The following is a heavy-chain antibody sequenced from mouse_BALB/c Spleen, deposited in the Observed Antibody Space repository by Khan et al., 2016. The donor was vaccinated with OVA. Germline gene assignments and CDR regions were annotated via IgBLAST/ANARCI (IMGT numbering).Heavy chain of an antibody. CDR1: GFTFSTFA. V-gene: IGHV5-9-3*01. D-gene: IGHD2-1*01. J-gene: IGHJ3*01. Sequence: EVQLQESGGDLVKPGGSLKLSCSVSGFTFSTFAMSWVRQTPEKRLEWVATISSGGDYTYYPDSVTGRFTISRDNAKNTLYLQMSSLSSEDTAMYYCARHNYVPFAYWGQGTLVTVSA. CDR3: ARHNYVPFAY. CDR2: ISSGGDYT.